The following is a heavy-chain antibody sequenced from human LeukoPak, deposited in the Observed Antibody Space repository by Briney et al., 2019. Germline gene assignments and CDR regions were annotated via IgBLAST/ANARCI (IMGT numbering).Heavy chain of an antibody. D-gene: IGHD5-24*01. CDR2: ISIWSSPI. CDR1: GFTFTRHS. CDR3: AKDRVEMATMGAFDI. J-gene: IGHJ3*02. V-gene: IGHV3-48*01. Sequence: PGGSLRPSCAASGFTFTRHSMNWVRQAPGKGLEWVSFISIWSSPIYYADSVKGRFTSSRGNAKNSIYLQMNSLRAEDTAVYYCAKDRVEMATMGAFDIWGQGTMVTVSS.